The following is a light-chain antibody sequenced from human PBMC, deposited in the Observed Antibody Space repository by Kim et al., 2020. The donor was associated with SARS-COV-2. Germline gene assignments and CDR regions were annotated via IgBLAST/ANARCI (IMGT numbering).Light chain of an antibody. V-gene: IGLV1-40*01. Sequence: RVTISCTGSSSNIGAGFDVHWYQQLPGTAPKLLIYDNINRPSGVPDRFSGSKSGTSASLAITGLQAQDEADYYCQSYDNSLSGYVFGTGTQLTVL. CDR3: QSYDNSLSGYV. CDR2: DNI. CDR1: SSNIGAGFD. J-gene: IGLJ1*01.